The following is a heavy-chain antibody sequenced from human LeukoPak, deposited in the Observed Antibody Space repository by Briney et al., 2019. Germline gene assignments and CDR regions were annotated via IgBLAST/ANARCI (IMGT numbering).Heavy chain of an antibody. D-gene: IGHD3-10*01. J-gene: IGHJ4*02. CDR2: INHSGST. CDR1: GGSFSGYY. V-gene: IGHV4-34*01. CDR3: ARSMVEAYFDY. Sequence: SETLSLTCAVYGGSFSGYYWSWIRQPPGKGLEWIGEINHSGSTNYNPSLKSRVTISVDTSKNQFSLKLSSVTAADTAVYYCARSMVEAYFDYWGQGTLVTVSS.